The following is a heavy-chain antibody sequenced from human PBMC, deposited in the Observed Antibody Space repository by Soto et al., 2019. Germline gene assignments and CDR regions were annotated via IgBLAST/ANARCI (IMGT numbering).Heavy chain of an antibody. V-gene: IGHV1-69*13. CDR3: ARVGSSSKNYYDSSGYFSPI. CDR2: IIPIFGTA. D-gene: IGHD3-22*01. CDR1: GDAFSVYP. J-gene: IGHJ3*02. Sequence: SVKVSCKASGDAFSVYPISRLRLANGKGLEWMGGIIPIFGTANYAQKFQGRVTITADESTSTAYMELSSLRSEDTAVYYCARVGSSSKNYYDSSGYFSPIWGQGTMVTVSS.